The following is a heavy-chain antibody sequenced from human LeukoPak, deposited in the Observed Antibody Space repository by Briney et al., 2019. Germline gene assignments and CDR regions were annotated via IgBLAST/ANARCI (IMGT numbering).Heavy chain of an antibody. V-gene: IGHV3-30*04. CDR3: ARDCSSTPMVGYNWFDP. J-gene: IGHJ5*02. CDR2: ISHDVKTT. D-gene: IGHD2-2*01. Sequence: PGGSLRLSCVASGFSFSDSVIHWVRQAPGKGLEWVAVISHDVKTTYYADSVKGRFTISRDNAKNSLYLQMNSLRAEDTAVYYCARDCSSTPMVGYNWFDPWGQGTLVTVSS. CDR1: GFSFSDSV.